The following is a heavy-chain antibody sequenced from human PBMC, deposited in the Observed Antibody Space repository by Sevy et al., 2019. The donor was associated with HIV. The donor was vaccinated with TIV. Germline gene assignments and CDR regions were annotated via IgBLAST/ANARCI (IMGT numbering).Heavy chain of an antibody. CDR1: GGSFDTYY. CDR3: ARRSLGVRFLEWSKGMDV. Sequence: SETLSLTCAVYGGSFDTYYWTWIRQPPGKGLEWIGEINHAGSTNYNPSLRSRVTISVDTSRNQFSLQVNSVTAADTAAYYGARRSLGVRFLEWSKGMDVWGQGTTVTVSS. V-gene: IGHV4-34*01. CDR2: INHAGST. J-gene: IGHJ6*02. D-gene: IGHD3-3*01.